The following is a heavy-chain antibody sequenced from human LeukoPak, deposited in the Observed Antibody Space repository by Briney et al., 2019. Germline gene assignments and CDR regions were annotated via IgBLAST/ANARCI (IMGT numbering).Heavy chain of an antibody. J-gene: IGHJ3*02. V-gene: IGHV4-38-2*01. Sequence: PSETLPLTCAVSGYSISSGYYWGGIRQPPGKGLEWIGSIYHSGSTYYNPSLKSRVTISVDTSKNQFSLKLSSVTAADTAVYYCASITYCGDCIGAFDIWRQGTMVTVSS. CDR1: GYSISSGYY. CDR3: ASITYCGDCIGAFDI. CDR2: IYHSGST. D-gene: IGHD2-21*01.